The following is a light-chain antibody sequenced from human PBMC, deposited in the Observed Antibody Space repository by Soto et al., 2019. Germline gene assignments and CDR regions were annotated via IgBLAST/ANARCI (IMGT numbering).Light chain of an antibody. J-gene: IGLJ1*01. CDR1: SSNIGGNS. CDR3: GSWDSSLSAYV. V-gene: IGLV1-51*01. CDR2: DDD. Sequence: QSVLTQPASVSAAPGQRVTISCSGSSSNIGGNSVSWYPQLPGTAPKLLIYDDDKRPSGIPDRFSGSKSGTSATLGITGFQTGDEADHYCGSWDSSLSAYVFGTGTKVTVL.